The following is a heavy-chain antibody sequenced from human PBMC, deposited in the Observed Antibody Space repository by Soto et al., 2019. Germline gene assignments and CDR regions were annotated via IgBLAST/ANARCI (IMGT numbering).Heavy chain of an antibody. Sequence: SQTISLTCVISGDSVPSNSAAWNWIRQSPSRGLEWLGRTYYRSKWYSDYAASVESRITVNPDTSTNHFSLQLNSVTPEDTAVYYCARGEQYSGKIFDYWGQGTLVTVAS. CDR1: GDSVPSNSAA. J-gene: IGHJ4*02. CDR2: TYYRSKWYS. D-gene: IGHD1-26*01. V-gene: IGHV6-1*01. CDR3: ARGEQYSGKIFDY.